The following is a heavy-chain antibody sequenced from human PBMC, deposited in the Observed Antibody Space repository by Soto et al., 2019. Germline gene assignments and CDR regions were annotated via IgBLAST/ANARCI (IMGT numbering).Heavy chain of an antibody. CDR3: TRDRSSFMRGRIRGPYGGLDV. J-gene: IGHJ6*02. D-gene: IGHD3-10*01. CDR2: INSVASYV. Sequence: QLVESGGGLVKPGGSLRVSCAASRFAFSSYSMHWVRQAPMKGLEWVASINSVASYVYYADSVEGRFTISRYNAKNSVYLQMNSLRAEDTAVYYCTRDRSSFMRGRIRGPYGGLDVWGQGTTVLVS. V-gene: IGHV3-21*01. CDR1: RFAFSSYS.